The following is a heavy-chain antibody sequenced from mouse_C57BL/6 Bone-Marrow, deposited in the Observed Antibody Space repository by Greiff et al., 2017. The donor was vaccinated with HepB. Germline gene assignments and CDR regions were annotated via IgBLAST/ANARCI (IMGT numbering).Heavy chain of an antibody. CDR1: GYAFSSSW. CDR2: IYPGDGDT. CDR3: ARSGTHIYYGNFFAY. J-gene: IGHJ3*01. V-gene: IGHV1-82*01. Sequence: VQLQQSGPELVKPGASVKISCKASGYAFSSSWMNWVKQRPGKGLEWIGRIYPGDGDTNYNGKFKGKATLTADKSSSTAYMQLSSLTSEDSAVYYCARSGTHIYYGNFFAYWGQGTLVTVSA. D-gene: IGHD2-1*01.